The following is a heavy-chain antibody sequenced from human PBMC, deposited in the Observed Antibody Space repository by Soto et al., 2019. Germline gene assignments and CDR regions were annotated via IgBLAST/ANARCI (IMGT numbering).Heavy chain of an antibody. J-gene: IGHJ2*01. CDR3: ARDPIIFFFQAEDGIRDL. Sequence: GKGLGWVANIQQEGSKKYYVDSVKGRFTISRDNAKNSLYLQMNGLMAEDTAVYYCARDPIIFFFQAEDGIRDL. V-gene: IGHV3-7*01. D-gene: IGHD3-3*01. CDR2: IQQEGSKK.